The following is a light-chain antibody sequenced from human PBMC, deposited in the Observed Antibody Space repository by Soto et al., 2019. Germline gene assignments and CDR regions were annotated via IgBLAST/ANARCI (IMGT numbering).Light chain of an antibody. CDR1: QSLNNY. CDR2: DAS. Sequence: DIVLTQSTATLSLPPGERAPLSCRASQSLNNYLGWYQQKPGQAPRLLISDASNRATGIPARFSGSGSGTEFTLTISSLQPDDFATYYCQQYNSYPSTFGQG. V-gene: IGKV3-11*01. J-gene: IGKJ1*01. CDR3: QQYNSYPST.